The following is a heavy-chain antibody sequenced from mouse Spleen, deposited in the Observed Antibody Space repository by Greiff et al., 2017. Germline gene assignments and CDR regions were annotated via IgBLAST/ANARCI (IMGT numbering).Heavy chain of an antibody. J-gene: IGHJ4*01. D-gene: IGHD2-10*02. Sequence: QVQLKESGAELVKPGASVKISCKASGYAFSSYWMNWVKQRPGKGLEWIGQIYPGDGDTNYNGKFKGKATLTADKSSSTAYMQLSSLTSEDSAVYFCARGGGYGNPYAMDYWGQGTSVTVSS. CDR3: ARGGGYGNPYAMDY. CDR2: IYPGDGDT. V-gene: IGHV1-80*01. CDR1: GYAFSSYW.